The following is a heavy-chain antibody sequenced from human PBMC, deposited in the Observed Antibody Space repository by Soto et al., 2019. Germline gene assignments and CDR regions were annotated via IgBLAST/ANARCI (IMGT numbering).Heavy chain of an antibody. CDR3: ATALGRGAFWGGKFEP. V-gene: IGHV1-24*01. CDR2: FDPEDGET. CDR1: GYTLTELS. D-gene: IGHD3-16*01. J-gene: IGHJ5*02. Sequence: QVQLVQSGAEVKKPGASAKVSCKVSGYTLTELSMHWVRQAPGKGLEWMGGFDPEDGETIDEQKFQGRVTMTEDTTTDRANMELSSLRSEDAAVYYGATALGRGAFWGGKFEPWGQGTLVTVSS.